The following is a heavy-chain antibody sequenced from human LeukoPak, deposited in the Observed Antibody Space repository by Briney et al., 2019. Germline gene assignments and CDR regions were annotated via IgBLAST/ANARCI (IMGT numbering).Heavy chain of an antibody. Sequence: GGSLRLSCAASGFTFSSYAMSWVRQAPGKGLEWVSAISGSGGSTYYADSVKGRFTISRDNSKNTLYLQMNSLRAEDTAVYYCARGVASYYYYYGMDVWGQGTTVTVSS. V-gene: IGHV3-23*01. CDR3: ARGVASYYYYYGMDV. J-gene: IGHJ6*02. CDR2: ISGSGGST. D-gene: IGHD3-10*01. CDR1: GFTFSSYA.